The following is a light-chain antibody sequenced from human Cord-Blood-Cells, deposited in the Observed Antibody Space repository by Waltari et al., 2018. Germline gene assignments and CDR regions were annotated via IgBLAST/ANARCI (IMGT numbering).Light chain of an antibody. CDR3: QQYGSSPGRFT. V-gene: IGKV3-20*01. CDR1: QSVSSSY. CDR2: GAS. J-gene: IGKJ3*01. Sequence: EIVLTQSPGTLSLSPGERATLSFRASQSVSSSYLAWYQQKPGQAPRLLIYGASSRATGIPDRFSGGGSGTDFTLTISRLEPEDFAVYYCQQYGSSPGRFTFGPGTKVDIK.